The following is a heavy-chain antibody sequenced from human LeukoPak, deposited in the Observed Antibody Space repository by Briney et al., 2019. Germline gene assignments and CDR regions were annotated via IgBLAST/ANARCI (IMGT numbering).Heavy chain of an antibody. J-gene: IGHJ6*03. CDR1: GFTFSSYA. D-gene: IGHD3-3*01. CDR3: AKTSRRADFWSGYLGYYYYYYMDV. V-gene: IGHV3-23*01. Sequence: GGSLRLSCAASGFTFSSYAMSWVRQAPGKGLEWVSAIRGSGDRTHYADSVKGRFTISRDNSKNTLYLQMNSLRAEDTAVYYCAKTSRRADFWSGYLGYYYYYYMDVWGKGTTVTVSS. CDR2: IRGSGDRT.